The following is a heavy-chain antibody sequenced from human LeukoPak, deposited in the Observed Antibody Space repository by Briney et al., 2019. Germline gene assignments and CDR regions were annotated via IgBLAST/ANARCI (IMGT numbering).Heavy chain of an antibody. Sequence: GASVKVSCKASGGTFSSYAISWVRQAPGQGLGWMGGIIPIFGTANYAQKFQGRVTITADESTSAAYMELSSLRSEDTAVYYCARDSEYYDSSGYYGGYWGQGTLVTVSS. CDR3: ARDSEYYDSSGYYGGY. CDR2: IIPIFGTA. D-gene: IGHD3-22*01. V-gene: IGHV1-69*13. CDR1: GGTFSSYA. J-gene: IGHJ4*02.